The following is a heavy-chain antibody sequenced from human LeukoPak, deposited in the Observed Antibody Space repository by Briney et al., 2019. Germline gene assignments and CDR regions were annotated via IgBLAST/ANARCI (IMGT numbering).Heavy chain of an antibody. V-gene: IGHV4-61*02. Sequence: SETLSLTCTVSGGSISSGSYYWSWIRQPAGKGLEWIGRIYTSGSTNYNPSLKSRVTMSVDTSKNQFSLKLSSVTAADTAVYYCARALAYYYYYMDVWGKGTTVTISS. CDR2: IYTSGST. D-gene: IGHD6-6*01. CDR3: ARALAYYYYYMDV. CDR1: GGSISSGSYY. J-gene: IGHJ6*03.